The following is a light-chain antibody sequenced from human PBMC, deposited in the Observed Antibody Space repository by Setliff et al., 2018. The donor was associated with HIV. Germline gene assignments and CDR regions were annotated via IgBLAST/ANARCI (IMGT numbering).Light chain of an antibody. J-gene: IGLJ1*01. CDR3: SSYVGSSAYV. CDR1: SSDIGSYKF. CDR2: EGS. V-gene: IGLV2-23*01. Sequence: QSAMAQPASVSGSPGQSVAISCTGTSSDIGSYKFVSWYQHHPDKGPKLIIYEGSKRPSGVSNRFSASKSGNKASLTISGLQAEDEADYYCSSYVGSSAYVFGPGTKVTVL.